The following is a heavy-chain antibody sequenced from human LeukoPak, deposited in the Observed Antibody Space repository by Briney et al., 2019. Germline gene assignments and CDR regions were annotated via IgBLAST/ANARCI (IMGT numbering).Heavy chain of an antibody. CDR1: GFAVSTYY. V-gene: IGHV3-53*05. J-gene: IGHJ4*02. D-gene: IGHD6-19*01. Sequence: GGSLRLSCAASGFAVSTYYMTWVRQPPGKGLEWVSLIYSAGSTYCADSVKGRFTISRDNSKNMVYLQMNSLRGEDTAVYYCAREKGYSSGWSGFDFWGQGTLVTVSS. CDR3: AREKGYSSGWSGFDF. CDR2: IYSAGST.